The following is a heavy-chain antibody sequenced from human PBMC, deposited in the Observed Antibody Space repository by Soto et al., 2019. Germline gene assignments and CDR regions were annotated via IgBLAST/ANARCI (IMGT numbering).Heavy chain of an antibody. V-gene: IGHV4-4*02. Sequence: QVQLQESGPGLVKPSGTLSLTCAVSGGSISSSNWWSWVRQPPGKGLEWIGEIYHSGSTNYNPSLKRRVPISVDKSKNQFSLKLSSVTAADTAVYYCARVPHSSSSWNYYGMDVWGQGTTVTVSS. CDR2: IYHSGST. D-gene: IGHD6-13*01. CDR1: GGSISSSNW. J-gene: IGHJ6*02. CDR3: ARVPHSSSSWNYYGMDV.